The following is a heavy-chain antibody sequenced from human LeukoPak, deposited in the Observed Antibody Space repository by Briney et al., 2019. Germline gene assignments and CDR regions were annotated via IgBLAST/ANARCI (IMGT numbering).Heavy chain of an antibody. J-gene: IGHJ3*02. CDR2: IYTSAST. V-gene: IGHV4-4*07. D-gene: IGHD1-1*01. CDR1: GGSISSFY. Sequence: PSETLSLTCTVSGGSISSFYWSWIRQPAGKGLEWIGRIYTSASTNYNPSLRSRVTISADKAKNQFSLKLNSVTAADTAVYYCAGTTGTTFAFDIWGQGTMVTVSS. CDR3: AGTTGTTFAFDI.